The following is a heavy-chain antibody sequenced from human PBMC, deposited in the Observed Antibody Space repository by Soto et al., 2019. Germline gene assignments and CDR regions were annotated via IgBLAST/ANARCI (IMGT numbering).Heavy chain of an antibody. Sequence: HPCGAFGLNCVDLDSHRILKDQGKGLEWVAVISYDGNNKYYADAVKGRFTISRDNSKNTLYLQMNSLRAEDTAVYYCARERATMIVVEGPFDYWGQGTLVIVSS. D-gene: IGHD3-22*01. CDR2: ISYDGNNK. J-gene: IGHJ4*02. CDR1: GLNCVDLD. V-gene: IGHV3-30-3*01. CDR3: ARERATMIVVEGPFDY.